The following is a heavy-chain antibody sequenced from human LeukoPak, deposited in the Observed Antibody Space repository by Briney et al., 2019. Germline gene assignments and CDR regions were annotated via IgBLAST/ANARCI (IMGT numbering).Heavy chain of an antibody. CDR1: GGSISSYY. CDR3: ARLKGGWLHDAFDI. V-gene: IGHV4-4*09. D-gene: IGHD6-19*01. Sequence: SSETPSLTCTVSGGSISSYYWSWIRQPPGKGLEWIGYIYTRGSTNYNPSLKSRVTISVDTSKNQFSLKLSSVTAADTAVYYCARLKGGWLHDAFDIWGQGTMVTVSS. CDR2: IYTRGST. J-gene: IGHJ3*02.